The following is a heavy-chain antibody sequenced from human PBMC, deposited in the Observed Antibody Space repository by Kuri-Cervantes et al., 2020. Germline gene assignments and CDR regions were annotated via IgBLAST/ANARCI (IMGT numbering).Heavy chain of an antibody. J-gene: IGHJ3*02. CDR2: IYYSGST. Sequence: ESLKISCTVSGGSISSYYWSWIRQPPGKGLEWIGYIYYSGSTNYNPSLKSRVTISVDTSKNQFSLKLSSVTAADTAVYYCARRYGGNPDAFDIWGQGTMVTVSS. CDR3: ARRYGGNPDAFDI. CDR1: GGSISSYY. V-gene: IGHV4-59*08. D-gene: IGHD4-23*01.